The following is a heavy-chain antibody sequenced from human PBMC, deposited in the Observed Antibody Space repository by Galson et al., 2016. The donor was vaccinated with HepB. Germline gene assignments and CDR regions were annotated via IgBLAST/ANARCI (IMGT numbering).Heavy chain of an antibody. J-gene: IGHJ3*01. CDR2: INPKSGAT. Sequence: SVKVSCKASGYTFTDHHIHWVRHGPGQGLEWLGWINPKSGATTYAQKFKGRVTMTRDTSISTGYMELSRLTSDDTAVYYCATGGETRMVDPDRAFDLWGQGTMVTVSS. V-gene: IGHV1-2*02. CDR3: ATGGETRMVDPDRAFDL. CDR1: GYTFTDHH. D-gene: IGHD3-10*01.